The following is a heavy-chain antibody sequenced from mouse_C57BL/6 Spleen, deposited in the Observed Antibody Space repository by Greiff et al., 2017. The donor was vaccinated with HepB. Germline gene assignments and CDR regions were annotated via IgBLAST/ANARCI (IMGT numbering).Heavy chain of an antibody. J-gene: IGHJ4*01. CDR1: GFTFSSYA. D-gene: IGHD2-1*01. V-gene: IGHV5S21*01. CDR2: IGSGGDYI. Sequence: EVKLVESGAGLVKPGGSLKLSCAASGFTFSSYAMSWVRQTPEKRLEWVAYIGSGGDYIYYADTVKGRFTISRDNARNTLYLQMSSLNSENTAMYYCASDIDCNYIYYAMDYWGQGPSVTVSS. CDR3: ASDIDCNYIYYAMDY.